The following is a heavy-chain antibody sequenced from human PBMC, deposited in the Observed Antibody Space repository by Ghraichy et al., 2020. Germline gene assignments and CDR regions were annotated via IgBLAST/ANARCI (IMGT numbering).Heavy chain of an antibody. D-gene: IGHD2-2*01. CDR2: FDPEDGET. CDR3: ATDRVVPAASYYYYGMDV. J-gene: IGHJ6*02. Sequence: ASVKVSCKVSGYTLTELSMHWVRQAPGKGLEWMGGFDPEDGETIYAQKFQGRVTMTEDTSTDTAYMELSSLRSEDTAVYYCATDRVVPAASYYYYGMDVWGQGTTVTVSS. V-gene: IGHV1-24*01. CDR1: GYTLTELS.